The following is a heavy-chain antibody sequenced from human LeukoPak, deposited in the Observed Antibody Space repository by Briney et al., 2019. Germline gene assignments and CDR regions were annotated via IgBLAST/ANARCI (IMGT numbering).Heavy chain of an antibody. CDR2: IYTSGST. Sequence: SQTRSLTCTVSGGSISSGSYYWSWIRQPAGKGLEWIGRIYTSGSTNYNPSLKSRVTISVDTSKNQFSLRLSSVTAADTAVYYCARDGAAMDVDAFDIWGQGTMVTVSS. CDR3: ARDGAAMDVDAFDI. D-gene: IGHD5-18*01. CDR1: GGSISSGSYY. V-gene: IGHV4-61*02. J-gene: IGHJ3*02.